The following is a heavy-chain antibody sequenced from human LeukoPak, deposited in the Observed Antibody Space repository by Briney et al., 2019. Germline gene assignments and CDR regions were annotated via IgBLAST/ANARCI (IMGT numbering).Heavy chain of an antibody. Sequence: ASVNVSCEASGYTFTSFGISWVRQAPGHGLEWMGWISAYNVNTNYAQKLQGRVTMTTDTSTSTAYMELRSLRSDDTAVYYCARAWEPLHDYYYYMDVWGKGTTVTVSS. D-gene: IGHD1-26*01. CDR1: GYTFTSFG. CDR3: ARAWEPLHDYYYYMDV. CDR2: ISAYNVNT. J-gene: IGHJ6*03. V-gene: IGHV1-18*01.